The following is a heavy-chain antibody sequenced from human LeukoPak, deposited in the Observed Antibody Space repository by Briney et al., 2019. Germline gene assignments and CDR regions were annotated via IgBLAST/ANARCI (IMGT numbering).Heavy chain of an antibody. D-gene: IGHD2-21*01. J-gene: IGHJ4*02. CDR2: VWYDGSNK. V-gene: IGHV3-30*02. CDR3: ARDSPGFGGDDFDY. CDR1: GFTFSSYG. Sequence: GGSLRLSCAASGFTFSSYGIHWVRHAPGQGLEWVAFVWYDGSNKYYGDSVKGRFTISRDNSKNTLYLQMNSLRAEDTAVYYCARDSPGFGGDDFDYWGQGTLVTVSS.